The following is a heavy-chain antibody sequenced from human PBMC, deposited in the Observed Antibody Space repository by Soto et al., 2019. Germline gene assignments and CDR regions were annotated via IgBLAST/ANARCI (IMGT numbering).Heavy chain of an antibody. CDR1: GFDFSSYR. J-gene: IGHJ4*02. CDR3: AKWSGFGDL. Sequence: GFLRLSGEASGFDFSSYRITWVRQAPGKGLEYVSGITRSADLSFYADSVRGRFTVSRDNFKNTAYLEMNNLRVEDTAVYYCAKWSGFGDLWGQGTLVTVSS. V-gene: IGHV3-23*01. CDR2: ITRSADLS. D-gene: IGHD3-10*01.